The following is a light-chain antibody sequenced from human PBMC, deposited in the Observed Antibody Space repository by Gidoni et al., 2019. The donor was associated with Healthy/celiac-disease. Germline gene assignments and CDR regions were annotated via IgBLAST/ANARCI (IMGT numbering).Light chain of an antibody. CDR1: QSVSSY. CDR3: QQRRN. CDR2: DAS. J-gene: IGKJ4*01. Sequence: EIVLTQSPATLSLSPGERATLSCSASQSVSSYLAWYQQKPGQAPRLLIYDASNRATGIPARFSGSGSGTDFTLTISSLEPEDFAVYYCQQRRNFGGXTKVEIK. V-gene: IGKV3-11*01.